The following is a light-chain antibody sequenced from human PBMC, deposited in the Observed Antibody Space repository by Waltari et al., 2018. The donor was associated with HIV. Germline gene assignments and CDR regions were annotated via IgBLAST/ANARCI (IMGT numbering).Light chain of an antibody. CDR3: QQYYSTPALT. Sequence: DIVMTQSPDSLAVSLGERPSINCKSSHGVFYSSNNKYDLAWYQQKQGQPPKPLIYWAATRESGVPDRFSGSGSGTDFTLTISSLQAEDVAVYYCQQYYSTPALTFGGGTKVEIK. V-gene: IGKV4-1*01. CDR2: WAA. CDR1: HGVFYSSNNKYD. J-gene: IGKJ4*01.